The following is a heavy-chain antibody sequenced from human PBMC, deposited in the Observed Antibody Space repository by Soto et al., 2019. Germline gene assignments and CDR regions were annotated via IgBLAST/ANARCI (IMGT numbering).Heavy chain of an antibody. Sequence: ASVKVSCKASGYTFTSYDINWVRQATGQGLEWMGWMNPNSGNTGYAQKFQGRVTMTRNTSMSTAYMELSSLRSEDTAVYYCARETPSASPLFDDWGQGTLVTVSS. D-gene: IGHD6-6*01. CDR1: GYTFTSYD. J-gene: IGHJ4*02. CDR2: MNPNSGNT. CDR3: ARETPSASPLFDD. V-gene: IGHV1-8*01.